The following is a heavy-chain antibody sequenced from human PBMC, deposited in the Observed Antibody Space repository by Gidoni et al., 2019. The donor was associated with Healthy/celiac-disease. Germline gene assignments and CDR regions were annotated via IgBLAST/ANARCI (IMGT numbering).Heavy chain of an antibody. CDR2: IYWDDDK. J-gene: IGHJ5*02. V-gene: IGHV2-5*02. CDR3: ARSLGYYDFWSGPGNWFDP. D-gene: IGHD3-3*01. Sequence: QITLKESGPTLVKPTQTLTLTCTFSGFSLSPSGVGVGWIRQPPGKALEWLALIYWDDDKRYSPSLKSRLTITKDTSKNQVVLTMTNMDPVDTATYYCARSLGYYDFWSGPGNWFDPWGQGTLVTVSS. CDR1: GFSLSPSGVG.